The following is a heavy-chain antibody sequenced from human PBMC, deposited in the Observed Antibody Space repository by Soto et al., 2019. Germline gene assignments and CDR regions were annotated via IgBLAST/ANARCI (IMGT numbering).Heavy chain of an antibody. D-gene: IGHD3-10*01. V-gene: IGHV3-21*01. CDR2: ISSSSNYI. Sequence: GGSLRLSCAASSFSFSSYSMNWVRQAPGKGLEWVSSISSSSNYIYYADSVKGRFTISRDNAKNSLYLQMNSLRAEDTAVYYCARDYYYGSGPNWFDPWGQGTLVTLSS. CDR3: ARDYYYGSGPNWFDP. CDR1: SFSFSSYS. J-gene: IGHJ5*02.